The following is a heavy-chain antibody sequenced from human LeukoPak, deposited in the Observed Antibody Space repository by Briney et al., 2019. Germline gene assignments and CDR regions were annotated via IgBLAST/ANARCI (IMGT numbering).Heavy chain of an antibody. D-gene: IGHD1-1*01. J-gene: IGHJ4*02. CDR3: ARGRGSRTGTNGDYLDY. CDR1: GGTFSSYA. V-gene: IGHV1-69*04. Sequence: SVKVSCKASGGTFSSYAINWVRQAPGQGLEWMGRIIPILGLRNYAQKFQGRVTITADKSTGTAYMDVTSLRSDDTAAYFCARGRGSRTGTNGDYLDYWGQGTLVTVSS. CDR2: IIPILGLR.